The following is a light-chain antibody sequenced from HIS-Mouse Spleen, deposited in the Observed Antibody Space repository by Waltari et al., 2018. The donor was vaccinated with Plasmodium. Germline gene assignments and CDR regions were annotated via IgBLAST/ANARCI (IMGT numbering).Light chain of an antibody. J-gene: IGLJ3*02. Sequence: SYELTQPPSVSVSPGQTARITCSGDALPKKYAYWYQQKSGQATVLVIYEDTKRPPGGPEGCSGSSSGTMATLTISGAQVEDEADYYCYSTDSSGNHRVFGGGTKLTVL. CDR3: YSTDSSGNHRV. CDR2: EDT. CDR1: ALPKKY. V-gene: IGLV3-10*01.